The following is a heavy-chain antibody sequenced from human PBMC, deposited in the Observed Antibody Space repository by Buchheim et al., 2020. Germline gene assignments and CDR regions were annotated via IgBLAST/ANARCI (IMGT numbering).Heavy chain of an antibody. Sequence: QVQLVESGGGVVQPGRSLRLSCAASGFTFSSYGMHWVRQAPGKGLEWVAVISYDGSNKYYADSVKGRFTISRDNSKNTLYLQMNSLRAEDTAVYYCAKEGLKYYDILTGGMDVWGQGTT. CDR1: GFTFSSYG. CDR3: AKEGLKYYDILTGGMDV. D-gene: IGHD3-9*01. V-gene: IGHV3-30*18. J-gene: IGHJ6*02. CDR2: ISYDGSNK.